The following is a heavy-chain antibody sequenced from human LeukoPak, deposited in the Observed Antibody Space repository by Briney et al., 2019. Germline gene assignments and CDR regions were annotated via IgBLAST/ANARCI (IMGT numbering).Heavy chain of an antibody. Sequence: SETLSLTCTVSGGSISSGDYYWSWIRQPPGKGLEYIGYIYYSGSTYYNPSLKSRITISVDTSKNQFSLKLSSVTAADTAVYYCARGTWSSSIDYWGQGTLVTVSS. J-gene: IGHJ4*02. CDR1: GGSISSGDYY. CDR2: IYYSGST. CDR3: ARGTWSSSIDY. V-gene: IGHV4-30-4*01. D-gene: IGHD6-6*01.